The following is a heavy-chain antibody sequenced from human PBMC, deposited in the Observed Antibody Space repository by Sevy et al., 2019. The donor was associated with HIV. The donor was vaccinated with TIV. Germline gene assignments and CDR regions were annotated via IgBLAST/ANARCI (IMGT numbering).Heavy chain of an antibody. CDR1: GFTFSSYA. D-gene: IGHD1-7*01. V-gene: IGHV3-23*01. J-gene: IGHJ3*02. CDR3: SKDRIWELGDAFDI. Sequence: RGCLRLSCAASGFTFSSYAMSWVRQAPGKGLERVSGLSGNGGSTKYADSVKGRFALSRVNSKNTLYLQINNLRAEDTAIYFCSKDRIWELGDAFDIWGQGTMVIVSS. CDR2: LSGNGGST.